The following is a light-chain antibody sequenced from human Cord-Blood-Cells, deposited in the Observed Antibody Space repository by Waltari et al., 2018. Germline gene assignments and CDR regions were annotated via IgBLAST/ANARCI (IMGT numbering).Light chain of an antibody. CDR1: QSISSY. CDR3: QQSYSTPCT. J-gene: IGKJ4*02. CDR2: AAS. V-gene: IGKV1-39*01. Sequence: DIQMTQSPSSLSASVGDRVTITCRASQSISSYLNWYQQKPGKAPKLLIYAASSLQSGVPSRFSCSGSGTDFTLTISSLQPEAFATYYCQQSYSTPCTCGGGTKVEIK.